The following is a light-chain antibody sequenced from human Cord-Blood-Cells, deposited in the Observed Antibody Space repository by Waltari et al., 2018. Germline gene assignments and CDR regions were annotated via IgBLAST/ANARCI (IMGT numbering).Light chain of an antibody. CDR3: QAWDCSTLV. J-gene: IGLJ2*01. CDR1: KLGDKY. Sequence: SYELTQPPSVSVSPGQTASITCSGDKLGDKYACWYQQKPGQSPVLVIYQGSTPPSVIPDRFSCSNSGNTATLTISGTQAMDEADYYCQAWDCSTLVCGGGTNLTGL. V-gene: IGLV3-1*01. CDR2: QGS.